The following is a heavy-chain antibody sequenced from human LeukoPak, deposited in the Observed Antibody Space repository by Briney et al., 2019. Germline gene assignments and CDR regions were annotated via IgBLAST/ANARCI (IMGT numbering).Heavy chain of an antibody. D-gene: IGHD4-17*01. J-gene: IGHJ4*02. CDR3: AIYDYGDYGLYDY. Sequence: SETLSLTCTVSGGSISSSSYYWGWIRQPPGKGLEWIGSIYYSGSTYYNPSLKSRVTISVDTSKNQFSLKLSSVTTADTAVYYCAIYDYGDYGLYDYWGQGTLVTVSS. CDR1: GGSISSSSYY. CDR2: IYYSGST. V-gene: IGHV4-39*01.